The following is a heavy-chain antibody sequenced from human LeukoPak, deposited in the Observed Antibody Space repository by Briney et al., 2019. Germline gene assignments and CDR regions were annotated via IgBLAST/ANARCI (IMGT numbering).Heavy chain of an antibody. D-gene: IGHD2-2*01. CDR3: ARGRGLGSFVVVPAAMGAFDI. CDR2: IWYDGSNK. J-gene: IGHJ3*02. CDR1: GFTFSSYG. Sequence: QPGGSLRLSCAASGFTFSSYGMHWVRQAPGKGLEWVAVIWYDGSNKYYADSVKGRFTISRDNPKNTLYLQMNSLGAEDTAVYYCARGRGLGSFVVVPAAMGAFDIWGQGTMVTVSS. V-gene: IGHV3-33*01.